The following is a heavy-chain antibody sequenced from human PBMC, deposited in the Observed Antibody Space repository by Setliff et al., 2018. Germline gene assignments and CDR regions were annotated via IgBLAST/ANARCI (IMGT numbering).Heavy chain of an antibody. D-gene: IGHD6-19*01. CDR2: IFYSGDT. V-gene: IGHV4-59*02. J-gene: IGHJ4*02. CDR1: GGSVRSHY. CDR3: ARGRAGHSGH. Sequence: SETLSLTCTVSGGSVRSHYWSWIRHSPGKGLEWIGFIFYSGDTKSNPSLKSRVTISLDTSKNQFSLKLSSVTAADTAVYYCARGRAGHSGHWGQGTLVTVSS.